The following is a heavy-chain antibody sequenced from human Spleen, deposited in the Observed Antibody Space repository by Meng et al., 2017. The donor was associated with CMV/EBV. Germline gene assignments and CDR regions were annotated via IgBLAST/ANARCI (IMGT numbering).Heavy chain of an antibody. CDR2: LYYTGSN. D-gene: IGHD1-7*01. CDR3: ASGITGTPGVGYFDY. Sequence: SETLSLTCTVSGDSVTSTTYFWGWIRQAPGRGLEWVATLYYTGSNYYNPSLKSRVTISVDTSKNQFSLKLSSVTAADTAVYYCASGITGTPGVGYFDYWGQGTLVTVSS. CDR1: GDSVTSTTYF. V-gene: IGHV4-39*07. J-gene: IGHJ4*02.